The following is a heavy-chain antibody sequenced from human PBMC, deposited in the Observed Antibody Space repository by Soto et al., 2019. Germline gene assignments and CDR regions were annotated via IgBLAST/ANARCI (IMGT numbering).Heavy chain of an antibody. V-gene: IGHV1-18*01. CDR2: ISGYNGNT. J-gene: IGHJ4*02. D-gene: IGHD3-3*01. Sequence: ASVKVSCKTSGCTFTTYGIHWVRQAPGQGLEWMGWISGYNGNTNYAQKFQDRVTMTTDTSRSVGYLELRSLTFEDTAVYYCARGAHGSGYGVYWGQGTLVTVSS. CDR1: GCTFTTYG. CDR3: ARGAHGSGYGVY.